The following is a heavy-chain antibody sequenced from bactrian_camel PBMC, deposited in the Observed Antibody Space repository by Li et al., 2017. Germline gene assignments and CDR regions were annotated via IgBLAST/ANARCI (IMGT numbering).Heavy chain of an antibody. CDR3: AADRCTYWPNYNRL. Sequence: HVQLVESGGGSVQTGGALRLSCEVLGNLYNTYCMAWFRQTPGHEREGIAHLGRAGLITYVDSVKGRFTISHDVAKNILYLDMKNLKPDDTAMYYCAADRCTYWPNYNRLWGQGTQVTVS. J-gene: IGHJ4*01. D-gene: IGHD2*01. CDR2: LGRAGLI. CDR1: GNLYNTYC. V-gene: IGHV3S53*01.